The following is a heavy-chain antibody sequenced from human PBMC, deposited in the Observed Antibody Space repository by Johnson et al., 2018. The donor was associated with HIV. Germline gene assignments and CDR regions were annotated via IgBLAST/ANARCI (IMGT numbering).Heavy chain of an antibody. CDR3: ARERNYGTHAAFDI. CDR1: GFTFSDYY. D-gene: IGHD1-7*01. J-gene: IGHJ3*02. V-gene: IGHV3-11*04. CDR2: ISGSTIMI. Sequence: QVQLVESGGGLVKPGGSLRLSCTASGFTFSDYYMSWIRQAPGKGLEWVSYISGSTIMINYANSVKGRFTISRDNARKSLYLQMSSLRADDTAVYYCARERNYGTHAAFDIWGQGTMVTVSS.